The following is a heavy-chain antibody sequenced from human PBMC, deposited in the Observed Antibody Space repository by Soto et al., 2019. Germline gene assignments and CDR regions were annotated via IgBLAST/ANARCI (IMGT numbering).Heavy chain of an antibody. Sequence: GGSLRLSCAASGFTFSSYGMHWVRQAPGKGLEWVAVISYDGSNKYYADSVKGRFTISRDNSKNTLYLQMNSLRAEDTAVYYCAKDNSEFCRGSSAYDRWAVWGQGTTVPASS. V-gene: IGHV3-30*18. CDR1: GFTFSSYG. CDR2: ISYDGSNK. J-gene: IGHJ6*02. D-gene: IGHD3-16*01. CDR3: AKDNSEFCRGSSAYDRWAV.